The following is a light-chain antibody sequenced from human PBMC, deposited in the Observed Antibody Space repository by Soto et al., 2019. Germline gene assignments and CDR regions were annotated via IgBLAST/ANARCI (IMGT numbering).Light chain of an antibody. CDR2: RNS. Sequence: QSVLTQPPSASGTPGQRVTISCSGSSSNIGSNTVNWYQQLPGTAPKLLIYRNSYRPSGVPDRVSGSKSGTSASLAISGLQSEDEADYYCEAWDDTLKGPVFGGGTKRTVL. V-gene: IGLV1-44*01. CDR1: SSNIGSNT. J-gene: IGLJ3*02. CDR3: EAWDDTLKGPV.